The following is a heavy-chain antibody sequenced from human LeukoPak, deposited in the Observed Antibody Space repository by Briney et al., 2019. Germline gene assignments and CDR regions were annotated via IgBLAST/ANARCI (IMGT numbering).Heavy chain of an antibody. V-gene: IGHV4-39*07. J-gene: IGHJ6*03. Sequence: PSETLSLTCTVSGGSISSSSYYWGWIRQPPGRGLEWIGRIYYSGSTYYNPSRKSRVTISVDTSKTQFSLKLSSVTAADTAVYYCARVWDDFWSGYFLPGRPHYYYMNVWGKGTTVTVSS. CDR2: IYYSGST. D-gene: IGHD3-3*01. CDR3: ARVWDDFWSGYFLPGRPHYYYMNV. CDR1: GGSISSSSYY.